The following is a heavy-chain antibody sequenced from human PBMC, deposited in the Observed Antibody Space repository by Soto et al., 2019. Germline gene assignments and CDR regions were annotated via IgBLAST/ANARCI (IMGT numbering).Heavy chain of an antibody. CDR2: IIPILGIA. J-gene: IGHJ4*02. Sequence: SVKVSCKASGGTFSSYTISWVRQAPGQGLEWMGRIIPILGIANYAQKFQGRVTITADKSTSTAYMELSSLRSEDTAVYYCASLTIAARPDFDYWGQGTLVTVSS. CDR1: GGTFSSYT. D-gene: IGHD6-6*01. CDR3: ASLTIAARPDFDY. V-gene: IGHV1-69*02.